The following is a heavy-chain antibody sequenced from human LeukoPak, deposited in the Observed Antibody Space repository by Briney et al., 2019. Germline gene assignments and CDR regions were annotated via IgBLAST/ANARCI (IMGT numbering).Heavy chain of an antibody. CDR2: ISYSGNS. J-gene: IGHJ4*02. Sequence: SETLSLTCTVAGASISSHYWSWIRQPPGKGLEWIGYISYSGNSDYNPSLKSRVTISVDTSKNQLSLRMASVTAADTAVYYCAREGGPYRPLDYSGQGTLVTVAS. CDR1: GASISSHY. V-gene: IGHV4-59*11. CDR3: AREGGPYRPLDY.